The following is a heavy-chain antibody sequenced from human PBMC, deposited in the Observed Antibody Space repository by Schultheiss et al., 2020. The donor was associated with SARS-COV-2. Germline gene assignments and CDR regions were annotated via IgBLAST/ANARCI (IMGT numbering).Heavy chain of an antibody. CDR3: AKPTLSNTRYFLY. CDR2: ISGSGGST. CDR1: GFTFSTYA. J-gene: IGHJ4*02. D-gene: IGHD2-15*01. V-gene: IGHV3-23*01. Sequence: GESLKISCAASGFTFSTYAMNWVRQAPGKGLEWISGISGSGGSTYYAESVRGRFTIFRDNSGNTLYLQMDSLRAEDTALYYCAKPTLSNTRYFLYWGQGTLVTVSS.